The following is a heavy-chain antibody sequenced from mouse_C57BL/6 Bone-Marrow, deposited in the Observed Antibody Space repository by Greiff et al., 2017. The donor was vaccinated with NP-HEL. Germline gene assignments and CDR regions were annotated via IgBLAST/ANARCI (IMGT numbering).Heavy chain of an antibody. J-gene: IGHJ4*01. CDR2: IYPGSGNT. V-gene: IGHV1-80*01. Sequence: VQLVESGAELVKPGASVKISCKASGYAFSSYWMNWVKQRPGKGLEWIGQIYPGSGNTKYNEKFKGKATLTADTSSSTAYMQLSSLTSEDSAVYYCADGYEGAMDYWGQGTSVTVSS. CDR3: ADGYEGAMDY. D-gene: IGHD2-2*01. CDR1: GYAFSSYW.